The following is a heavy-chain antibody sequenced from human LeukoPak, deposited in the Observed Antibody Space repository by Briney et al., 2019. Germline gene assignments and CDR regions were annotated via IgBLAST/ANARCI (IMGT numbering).Heavy chain of an antibody. Sequence: GGSPRLSCAASGFTFSNSAISWVRQTPGKGLEWVSAINYIGDRTYYTDSVKGRFTISRDISKNTVYLQMNSLRAEDTATYYRGKESETRGWYTVEYWGQGTLVSVSS. V-gene: IGHV3-23*01. J-gene: IGHJ4*02. CDR3: GKESETRGWYTVEY. D-gene: IGHD6-19*01. CDR2: INYIGDRT. CDR1: GFTFSNSA.